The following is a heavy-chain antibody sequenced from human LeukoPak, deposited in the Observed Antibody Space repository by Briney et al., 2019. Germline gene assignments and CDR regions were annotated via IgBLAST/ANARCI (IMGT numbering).Heavy chain of an antibody. CDR2: ISAYNGNT. D-gene: IGHD3-22*01. J-gene: IGHJ4*02. Sequence: ASVKVSCKASGYTFTSYVISWVRQAPGQGLEWMGWISAYNGNTNYAQKLQGRVTMTTDTSASTAYMELRSLRSDDTAVYYCARDLTSGSGGDYWGQGTLVTVSS. CDR1: GYTFTSYV. CDR3: ARDLTSGSGGDY. V-gene: IGHV1-18*01.